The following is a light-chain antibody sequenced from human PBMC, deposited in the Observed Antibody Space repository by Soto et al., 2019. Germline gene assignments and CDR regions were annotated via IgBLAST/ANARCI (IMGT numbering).Light chain of an antibody. Sequence: QSALTQPASVSGSPGQSITISCTGTSSDVGSYNLVSWYQQHPGKAPKLMIYEGSKRPSGVSNRFSGSKSGNTASLAITGLQAEDEADYYCQSYDSSLSVVIGGGTKLTVL. CDR3: QSYDSSLSVV. CDR2: EGS. CDR1: SSDVGSYNL. J-gene: IGLJ2*01. V-gene: IGLV2-14*02.